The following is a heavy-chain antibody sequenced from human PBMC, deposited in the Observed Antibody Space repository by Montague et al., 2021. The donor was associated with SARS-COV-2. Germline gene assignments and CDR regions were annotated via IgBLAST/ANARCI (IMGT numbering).Heavy chain of an antibody. J-gene: IGHJ4*02. D-gene: IGHD6-13*01. V-gene: IGHV4-31*03. CDR1: GGSISSDDSY. Sequence: TLSLPCIVSGGSISSDDSYWTWIRQHPGKGLEWIGYISYSGRTSYNVSLKSRLTISADTSDNQFSPKLTSMTAADTAVYYCARMYVPAHGTSAASYSDYWGRGTLVTVSS. CDR2: ISYSGRT. CDR3: ARMYVPAHGTSAASYSDY.